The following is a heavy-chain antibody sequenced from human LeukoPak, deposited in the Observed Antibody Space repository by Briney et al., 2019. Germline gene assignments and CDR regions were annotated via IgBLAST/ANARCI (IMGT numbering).Heavy chain of an antibody. CDR2: IYHSGST. CDR3: ARGRAVTTGYGMDV. D-gene: IGHD4-11*01. J-gene: IGHJ6*02. V-gene: IGHV4-4*02. Sequence: SETLSLTCAVSGGSISSSNWWNWVRQPPGKGLEWIGEIYHSGSTNYNPSAKSRVTISVDKSKNQFSLWLSSVTAADTAVYYCARGRAVTTGYGMDVWGQGTTVTVSS. CDR1: GGSISSSNW.